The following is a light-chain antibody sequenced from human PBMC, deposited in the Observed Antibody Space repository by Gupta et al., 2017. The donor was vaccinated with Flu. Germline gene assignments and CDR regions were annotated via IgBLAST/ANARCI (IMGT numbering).Light chain of an antibody. CDR2: EIN. CDR3: ASYTSNSTYV. J-gene: IGLJ1*01. V-gene: IGLV2-14*01. Sequence: YGYQQPPGKAPKVMIYEINNRPAGVSNRFSGSKSSNAASLTISGLQAEDDAYYYCASYTSNSTYVFGGGTKVAVL.